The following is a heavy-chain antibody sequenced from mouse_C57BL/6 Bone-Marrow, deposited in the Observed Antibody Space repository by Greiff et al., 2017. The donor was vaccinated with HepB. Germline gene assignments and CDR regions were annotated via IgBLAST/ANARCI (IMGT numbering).Heavy chain of an antibody. CDR2: IYPRSGNT. V-gene: IGHV1-81*01. Sequence: QVQLKQSGAELARPGASVKLSCKASGYTFTSYGISWVKQRTGQGLEWIGEIYPRSGNTYYNEKFKGKATLTADKSSSTAYMELRSLTSKDSAVYFCARKSITTVVEDYYAMDYWGQGTSVTVSS. CDR1: GYTFTSYG. J-gene: IGHJ4*01. D-gene: IGHD1-1*01. CDR3: ARKSITTVVEDYYAMDY.